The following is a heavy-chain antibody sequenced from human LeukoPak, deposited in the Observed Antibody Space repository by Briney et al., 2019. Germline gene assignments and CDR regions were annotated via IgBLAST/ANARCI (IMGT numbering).Heavy chain of an antibody. V-gene: IGHV4-59*01. Sequence: SETLSLTCTVSGGSISSYYWSWIRQPPGKGLEWIGYTYYSGSTNYNPSLTSRVTMSVDTSKNQFSLKLSSVTAANTAVYYCARYSLYDYVWGSHRQTFAFDYWGQGTLVTVSS. D-gene: IGHD3-16*02. CDR2: TYYSGST. J-gene: IGHJ4*02. CDR1: GGSISSYY. CDR3: ARYSLYDYVWGSHRQTFAFDY.